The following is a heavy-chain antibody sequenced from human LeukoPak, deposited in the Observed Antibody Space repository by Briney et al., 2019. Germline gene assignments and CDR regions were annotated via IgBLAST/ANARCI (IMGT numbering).Heavy chain of an antibody. D-gene: IGHD6-19*01. CDR1: GGSISSTTYY. CDR2: IYYSGST. J-gene: IGHJ4*02. CDR3: ARVDSEYSSGWYGYYFDY. Sequence: SETLSLTCTVSGGSISSTTYYWGWIRQPPGKGLEWIGSIYYSGSTYYNPSLKSRVTISVDTSKNQFSLKLSSVTAADTAVYYCARVDSEYSSGWYGYYFDYWGQGTLVTVSS. V-gene: IGHV4-39*07.